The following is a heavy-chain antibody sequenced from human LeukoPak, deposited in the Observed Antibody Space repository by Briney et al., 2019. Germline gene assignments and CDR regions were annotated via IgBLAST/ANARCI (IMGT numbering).Heavy chain of an antibody. V-gene: IGHV2-5*01. CDR1: GFSLSTSRVA. Sequence: SGPTRVNPTQTLTLTCTFSGFSLSTSRVAVGWIRQPPGKALEWLALIYGNDDKRYRPSLKSMLTITKDTSKNQVVLTMTNMDPVDTATYYCARQSSFDYWGQGTLVTVSS. CDR3: ARQSSFDY. J-gene: IGHJ4*02. CDR2: IYGNDDK.